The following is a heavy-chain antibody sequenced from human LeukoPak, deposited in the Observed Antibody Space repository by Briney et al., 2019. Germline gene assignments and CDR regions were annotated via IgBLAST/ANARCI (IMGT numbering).Heavy chain of an antibody. CDR2: ISSNGGST. J-gene: IGHJ4*02. V-gene: IGHV3-64*01. Sequence: GGSLRLSCAASGFTFSSYAMHWVRQAPGKGLEYVSAISSNGGSTYYANSVKGRFTISRDNSKNTLYLQTGSLRAEDMAVYYCARGGSAARRYFDYWGQGTLVAVSS. CDR1: GFTFSSYA. CDR3: ARGGSAARRYFDY. D-gene: IGHD6-6*01.